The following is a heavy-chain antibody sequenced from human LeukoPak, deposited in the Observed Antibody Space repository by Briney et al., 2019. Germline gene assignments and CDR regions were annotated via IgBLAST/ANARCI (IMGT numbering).Heavy chain of an antibody. CDR2: IYTSGST. J-gene: IGHJ3*02. V-gene: IGHV4-4*07. D-gene: IGHD6-13*01. Sequence: SETLSLTCTVSGGSISSYYWSWIRQPAGKGLEWIGRIYTSGSTNYNPSLKSRVTMSVDTSKNQFSLKLSSVTAAGTAVYYCARHGYIAAADAFDIWGQGTMVTVSS. CDR3: ARHGYIAAADAFDI. CDR1: GGSISSYY.